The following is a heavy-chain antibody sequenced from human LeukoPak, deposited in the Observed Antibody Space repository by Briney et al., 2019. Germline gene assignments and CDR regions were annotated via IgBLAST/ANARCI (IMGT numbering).Heavy chain of an antibody. CDR1: GFTFSSYW. Sequence: GGPLRLSCAASGFTFSSYWMHWVRQAPGKGLVWVSRINSDGSSTSYADSVKGRFTISRDNAKNTLYLQMNSLRAEDTAVYYCARVDYYDSSGYYSWGQGTLVTVSS. CDR3: ARVDYYDSSGYYS. CDR2: INSDGSST. J-gene: IGHJ4*02. D-gene: IGHD3-22*01. V-gene: IGHV3-74*01.